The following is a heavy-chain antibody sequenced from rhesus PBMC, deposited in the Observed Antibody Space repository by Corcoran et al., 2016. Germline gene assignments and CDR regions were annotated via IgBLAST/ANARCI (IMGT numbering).Heavy chain of an antibody. CDR1: GGSFSSYW. V-gene: IGHV4-80*01. D-gene: IGHD5-36*01. CDR2: INGNSGST. Sequence: QVQLQESGPGLVKPSETLSLTCAVSGGSFSSYWWSWIRQPPGKGLEWIGGINGNSGSTNYNPSLKSRVTISKDASKNQFSLKLSSVTAADTAVYYCARDRATVDFDYWGQGVLVSVS. J-gene: IGHJ4*01. CDR3: ARDRATVDFDY.